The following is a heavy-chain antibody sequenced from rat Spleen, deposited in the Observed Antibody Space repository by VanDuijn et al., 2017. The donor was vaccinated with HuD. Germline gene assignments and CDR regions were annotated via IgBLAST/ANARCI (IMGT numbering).Heavy chain of an antibody. CDR1: GFNFNDHW. J-gene: IGHJ4*01. CDR2: INKDSRII. D-gene: IGHD4-3*01. CDR3: ARHNSGYGVMDA. Sequence: EVKLVESGGGLVQPGRSLKLSCAASGFNFNDHWMGWVRQAPGKGLEWIEEINKDSRIIKYTPSLKDKFTISRDNAQNTLYLQMSKLGSEDTAIYYCARHNSGYGVMDARGQGASVTVSS. V-gene: IGHV4-2*01.